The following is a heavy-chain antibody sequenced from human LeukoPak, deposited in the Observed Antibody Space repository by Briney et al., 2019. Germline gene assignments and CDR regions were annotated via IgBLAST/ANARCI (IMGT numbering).Heavy chain of an antibody. CDR3: VAAGYYGMDV. D-gene: IGHD6-25*01. Sequence: GGSLRLSCAGLGFSFSSYSMTWVRQTPEKGLQWVAGISGSGGSTYYADSVKGRFTISRDNAKNSLYLQMNSLRVDDTAVYSCVAAGYYGMDVWGQGTTVTVSS. CDR1: GFSFSSYS. CDR2: ISGSGGST. V-gene: IGHV3-23*01. J-gene: IGHJ6*02.